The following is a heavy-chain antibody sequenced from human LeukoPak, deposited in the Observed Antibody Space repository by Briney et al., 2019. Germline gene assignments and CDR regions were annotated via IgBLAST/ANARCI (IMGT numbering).Heavy chain of an antibody. CDR3: ARERVDYYDSSGYYYGAFQH. D-gene: IGHD3-22*01. CDR1: GGTFSSYA. V-gene: IGHV1-69*13. CDR2: IIPIFGTA. Sequence: ASVKVSCKASGGTFSSYAISWVRQAPGQGLEWMGGIIPIFGTANYAQKFQGRVTITADESTSTAYMELSSLRSEDTAVYYCARERVDYYDSSGYYYGAFQHWGQGTLVTVSS. J-gene: IGHJ1*01.